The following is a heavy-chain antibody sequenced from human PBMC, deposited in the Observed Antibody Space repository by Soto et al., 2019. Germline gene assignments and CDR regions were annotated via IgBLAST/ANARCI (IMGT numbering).Heavy chain of an antibody. Sequence: ASVKVSCKASGYTFTSYAMHWVRQAPGQRLEWMGWINGGNGNTKYSQKFQGRVTITRDTSASTAYMELSSPRSEDTAVYYCARSIVVVTALDYWGQGTLVTVSS. CDR3: ARSIVVVTALDY. CDR1: GYTFTSYA. D-gene: IGHD2-21*02. V-gene: IGHV1-3*01. J-gene: IGHJ4*02. CDR2: INGGNGNT.